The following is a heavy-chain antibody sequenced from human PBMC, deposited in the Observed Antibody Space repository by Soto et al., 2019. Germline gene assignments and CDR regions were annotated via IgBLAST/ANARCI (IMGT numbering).Heavy chain of an antibody. J-gene: IGHJ6*02. CDR2: ISHDGRNS. Sequence: PGGSLRLSCAASGFIFSSFGIHWVRQAPGKGLEWVTLISHDGRNSNYAESVRGRFTISRDNSRNTLYLQMNSLRAEDTAVYYCAKESAYFAPGTWLSHYYYAMDGWGQGTKVTVSS. CDR1: GFIFSSFG. CDR3: AKESAYFAPGTWLSHYYYAMDG. D-gene: IGHD3-10*01. V-gene: IGHV3-30*18.